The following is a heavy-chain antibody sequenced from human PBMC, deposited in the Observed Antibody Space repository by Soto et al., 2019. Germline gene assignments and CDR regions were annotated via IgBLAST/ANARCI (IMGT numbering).Heavy chain of an antibody. D-gene: IGHD4-17*01. CDR1: GGTLSSYA. CDR2: IIPIFGTA. Sequence: SVKVSCKASGGTLSSYAISWVRQAPGQGLEWMGGIIPIFGTANYAQKFQGRVTITADESTRTAYMELSSMRSEDTAVYYCASSSDDYGDYVFDYWGQGTLVTVSS. V-gene: IGHV1-69*13. J-gene: IGHJ4*02. CDR3: ASSSDDYGDYVFDY.